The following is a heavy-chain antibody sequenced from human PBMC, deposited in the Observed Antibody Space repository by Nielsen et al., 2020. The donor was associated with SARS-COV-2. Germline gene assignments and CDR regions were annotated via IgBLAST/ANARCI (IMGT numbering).Heavy chain of an antibody. CDR1: GGSISSGGYY. J-gene: IGHJ4*02. D-gene: IGHD3-3*01. CDR3: ARLGNERDFWSGQRVGDYFDY. V-gene: IGHV4-61*08. Sequence: SETLSLTCTVSGGSISSGGYYWSWIRQHPGKGLEWIGYIYYSGSTNYNPSLKSRVTISVDTSKNQFSLKLSSVTAADTAVYYCARLGNERDFWSGQRVGDYFDYWGQGTLVTVSS. CDR2: IYYSGST.